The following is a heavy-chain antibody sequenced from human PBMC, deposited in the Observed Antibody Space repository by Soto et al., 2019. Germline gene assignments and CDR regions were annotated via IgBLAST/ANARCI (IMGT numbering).Heavy chain of an antibody. CDR3: AIRITMIVVVRDYYGMDV. D-gene: IGHD3-22*01. J-gene: IGHJ6*02. Sequence: SVKVSCKASGGTFSSYAISWVRRAPGQGLEWMGGIIPIFGTANYAQKFQGRVTITADKSTSTAYMELSSLRSEDTAVYYCAIRITMIVVVRDYYGMDVWGQGTTVTVSS. CDR1: GGTFSSYA. V-gene: IGHV1-69*06. CDR2: IIPIFGTA.